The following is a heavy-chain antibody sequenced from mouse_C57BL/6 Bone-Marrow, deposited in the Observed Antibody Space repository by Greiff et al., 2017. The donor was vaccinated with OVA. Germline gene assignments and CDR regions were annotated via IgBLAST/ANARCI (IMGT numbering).Heavy chain of an antibody. D-gene: IGHD1-1*01. V-gene: IGHV1-61*01. CDR2: IYPSDSET. CDR1: GYTFTSYW. J-gene: IGHJ3*01. CDR3: ARNYGSSLAWFAY. Sequence: VQLQHPGAELVRPGSSVKLSCKASGYTFTSYWMDWVKQRPGQGLEWIGNIYPSDSETHYNQKFKDKATLTVDKSSSTAYMQLSSLTSEDSAVYYCARNYGSSLAWFAYWGQGTLVTVSA.